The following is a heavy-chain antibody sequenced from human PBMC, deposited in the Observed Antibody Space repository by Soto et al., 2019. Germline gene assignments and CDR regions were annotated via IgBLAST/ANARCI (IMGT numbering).Heavy chain of an antibody. J-gene: IGHJ5*02. CDR2: INHSGST. D-gene: IGHD6-6*01. CDR3: ARNIAAREGWFDP. Sequence: QVQLQQWGAGLLKPSETLSLTCAVYGGSFSGYYWSWIRQPPGKGLEWIGEINHSGSTNYHPALKSRVTISVDTSKNQFSLKLSSVTAADTAVYYCARNIAAREGWFDPWGQGTLVTVSS. CDR1: GGSFSGYY. V-gene: IGHV4-34*01.